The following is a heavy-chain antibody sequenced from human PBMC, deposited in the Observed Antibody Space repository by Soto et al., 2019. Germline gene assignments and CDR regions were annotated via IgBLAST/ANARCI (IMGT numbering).Heavy chain of an antibody. CDR2: IIPIFGTA. Sequence: SVKVSCKASGGTFSSYAISWVRQAPGQGLEWMGGIIPIFGTANYAQKFQGRVTITADESTSTAYMELSSLRSEDTAVYYCARDLKCSGGSCYPNWFDPWGQGXLVTV. D-gene: IGHD2-15*01. CDR1: GGTFSSYA. CDR3: ARDLKCSGGSCYPNWFDP. J-gene: IGHJ5*02. V-gene: IGHV1-69*13.